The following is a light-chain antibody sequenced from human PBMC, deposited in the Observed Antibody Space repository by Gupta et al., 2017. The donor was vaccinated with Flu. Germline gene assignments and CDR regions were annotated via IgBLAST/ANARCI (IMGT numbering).Light chain of an antibody. V-gene: IGLV1-44*01. J-gene: IGLJ2*01. CDR1: RSNIGSNT. Sequence: QSVLTQPPSASGTPGQRGTISCSGSRSNIGSNTVNWYQQLPGTAPKVLIYTSNQRPSGVPDRFFGSKSGTSASLAISGLQSEDEADYYCAAWDDSLNGPVFGGGTKLTVL. CDR2: TSN. CDR3: AAWDDSLNGPV.